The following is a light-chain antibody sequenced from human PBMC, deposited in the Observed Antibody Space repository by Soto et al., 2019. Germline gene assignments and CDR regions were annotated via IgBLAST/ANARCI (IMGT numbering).Light chain of an antibody. V-gene: IGKV3-20*01. Sequence: VLTQSPGTLSLSPGERATLSCRASQSVSSSYLAWYQQKPGQAPRLLIYGASSRATGIPDRFSGSGSGTDFTLTISRLEPEDFAVYYCQQYGSSPSRTFGQGTKVDIK. CDR3: QQYGSSPSRT. CDR2: GAS. CDR1: QSVSSSY. J-gene: IGKJ1*01.